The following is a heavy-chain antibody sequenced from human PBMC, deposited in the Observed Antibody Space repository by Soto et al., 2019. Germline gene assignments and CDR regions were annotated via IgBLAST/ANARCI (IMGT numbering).Heavy chain of an antibody. J-gene: IGHJ4*02. D-gene: IGHD2-15*01. CDR3: AKSRGAGGHFDY. CDR1: GFTFSSYA. V-gene: IGHV3-23*01. CDR2: VSIGGST. Sequence: DVQLLESGGGLVQPEGSLRLSCADSGFTFSSYAMGWVRQRPGKGLEWVAVVSIGGSTHYADCVRGRFTISRDNSNNTLSLQMNSLTAEDTAVYFCAKSRGAGGHFDYWGQVAVVTVSS.